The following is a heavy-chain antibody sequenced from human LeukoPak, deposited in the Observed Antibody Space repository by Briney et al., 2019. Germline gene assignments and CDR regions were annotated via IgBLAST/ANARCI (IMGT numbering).Heavy chain of an antibody. J-gene: IGHJ4*02. CDR3: ARGTVSEPLLPPTFDY. CDR1: GGSISSYY. D-gene: IGHD1-14*01. V-gene: IGHV4-59*01. CDR2: IYYSGST. Sequence: SETLSLTCTVSGGSISSYYWSWIRQPPGKGLEWIGYIYYSGSTNCNPSLKSRVTISVDTSKNQFSLKLSSVTAADTAVYYCARGTVSEPLLPPTFDYWGQGTLVTVSS.